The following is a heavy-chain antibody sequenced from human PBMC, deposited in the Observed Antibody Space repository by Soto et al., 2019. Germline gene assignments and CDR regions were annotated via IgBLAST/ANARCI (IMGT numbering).Heavy chain of an antibody. V-gene: IGHV4-39*01. CDR3: ASYYYDSSGYYY. CDR2: ISYSGST. J-gene: IGHJ6*01. CDR1: RHSISSSIYY. D-gene: IGHD3-22*01. Sequence: PSATLSLTCALMRHSISSSIYYWGWIRQPPGKGLEWIGSISYSGSTYYNPSLKSRVTISVDTSKNQFSLKLSSVTAADTAVYYCASYYYDSSGYYY.